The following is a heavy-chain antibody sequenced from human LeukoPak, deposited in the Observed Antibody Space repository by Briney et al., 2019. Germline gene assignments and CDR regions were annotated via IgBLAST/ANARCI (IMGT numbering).Heavy chain of an antibody. J-gene: IGHJ4*02. V-gene: IGHV3-30*18. CDR3: AKVVRHYDSSGYSH. Sequence: PGGSLRLSCAASGFTFSSYGMHWVRQAPGKGLEWVAVISYDGSNKYYADSVKGRFTISRDNSKNTLYLQMNSLRAEDTAVYYCAKVVRHYDSSGYSHWGQGTLVAVSS. CDR2: ISYDGSNK. CDR1: GFTFSSYG. D-gene: IGHD3-22*01.